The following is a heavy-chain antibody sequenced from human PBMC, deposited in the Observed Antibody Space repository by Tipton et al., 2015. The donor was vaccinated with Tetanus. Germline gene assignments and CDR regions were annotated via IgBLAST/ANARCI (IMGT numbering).Heavy chain of an antibody. D-gene: IGHD4-17*01. V-gene: IGHV4-59*01. CDR3: ARGGRYDYGVQGWCDP. J-gene: IGHJ5*02. Sequence: LSLTCTVSGGSISSYYWSWIRQPPGKGLEWIGYIYYSGSTNYNPSLKSRVTISVDTSKNQFSLKLSSVTAADTAVYYCARGGRYDYGVQGWCDPWGQGTLVTVSS. CDR1: GGSISSYY. CDR2: IYYSGST.